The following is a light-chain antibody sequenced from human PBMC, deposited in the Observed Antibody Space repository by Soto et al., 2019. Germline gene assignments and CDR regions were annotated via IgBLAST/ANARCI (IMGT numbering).Light chain of an antibody. CDR3: HKCQGWPRT. CDR2: GAS. V-gene: IGKV3D-15*01. J-gene: IGKJ1*01. Sequence: EIVMTHSPATLSVSPGERAPLSCTASPRVSRYLAWYQQKPGQTPRLLGYGASTRATGIPARFSGSGSGTDFTLTINSLAPEDFATYYCHKCQGWPRTFGQGTKVDIK. CDR1: PRVSRY.